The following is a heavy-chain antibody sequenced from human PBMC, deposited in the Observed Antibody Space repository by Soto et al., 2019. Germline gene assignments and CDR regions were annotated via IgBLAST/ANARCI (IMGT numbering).Heavy chain of an antibody. D-gene: IGHD2-8*02. CDR3: ARGMTPPGAPAWYYFDS. V-gene: IGHV4-4*07. CDR2: FSLSGTT. J-gene: IGHJ4*02. CDR1: GASITGSSY. Sequence: PSETLSLTCTVSGASITGSSYWSWIRQPAGKGLEWIGRFSLSGTTSYNPSLRSRVTMSADVSKNQFSLRLTSVTAADTALCYCARGMTPPGAPAWYYFDSWGQGTLVTVSS.